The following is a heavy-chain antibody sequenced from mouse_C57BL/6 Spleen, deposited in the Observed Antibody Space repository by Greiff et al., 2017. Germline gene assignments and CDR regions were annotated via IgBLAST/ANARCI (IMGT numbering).Heavy chain of an antibody. J-gene: IGHJ3*01. D-gene: IGHD3-2*02. V-gene: IGHV1-42*01. Sequence: VQLQQSGPELVKPGASVKISCKASGYSFTGYYMNWVKQSPEKSLEWIGEINPSTGGTTYNQKFKAKATLTVDKSSSTAYMQLKSLTSEDSAVYYCARSLSGYLAYWGQGTLVTVSA. CDR2: INPSTGGT. CDR1: GYSFTGYY. CDR3: ARSLSGYLAY.